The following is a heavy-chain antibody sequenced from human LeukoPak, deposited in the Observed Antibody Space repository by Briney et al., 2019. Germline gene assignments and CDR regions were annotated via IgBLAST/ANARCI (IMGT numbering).Heavy chain of an antibody. V-gene: IGHV1-8*01. CDR1: GYTFTSYD. CDR2: MNPKSGNT. CDR3: ARGSGITIFGVVTLFDY. Sequence: ASVKVSCKASGYTFTSYDINWVRQAAGQGGEWMGWMNPKSGNTGYAQKFQGRVTITRNNSISTAYMELSSLRSEDTAVYYCARGSGITIFGVVTLFDYWGQGTLVTVSS. D-gene: IGHD3-3*01. J-gene: IGHJ4*02.